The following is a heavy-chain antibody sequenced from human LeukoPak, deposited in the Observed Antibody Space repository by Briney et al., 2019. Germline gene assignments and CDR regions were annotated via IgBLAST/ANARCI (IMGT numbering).Heavy chain of an antibody. V-gene: IGHV3-21*01. CDR2: ISSSSTYM. D-gene: IGHD5-12*01. CDR1: GFXFSNYN. CDR3: AEVARSGY. Sequence: PGGSLRLSCAASGFXFSNYNMNWVRQAPGKGLEWVSSISSSSTYMYYADSVKGRFTISRDNAKNSLYLQMNSLRAEDTAVYYCAEVARSGYWGQGTLVTVSS. J-gene: IGHJ4*02.